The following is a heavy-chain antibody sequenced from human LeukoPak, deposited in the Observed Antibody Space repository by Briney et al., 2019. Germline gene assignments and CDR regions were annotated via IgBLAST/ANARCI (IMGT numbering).Heavy chain of an antibody. Sequence: GGSLRLSCAASGFTFSTYNMNWVRQAPGKGLEWVANIKQDGSEKYYVDSVKGRFTISRDNAKNSLYLQMNSLRAEDTAVYYCARGQKSADWGQGTLVTVSS. CDR3: ARGQKSAD. CDR1: GFTFSTYN. V-gene: IGHV3-7*01. CDR2: IKQDGSEK. J-gene: IGHJ4*02.